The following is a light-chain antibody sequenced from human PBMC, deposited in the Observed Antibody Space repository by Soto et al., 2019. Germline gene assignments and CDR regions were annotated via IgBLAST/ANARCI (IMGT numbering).Light chain of an antibody. J-gene: IGKJ1*01. CDR2: GAF. CDR3: QQYGESPWT. Sequence: VLTQSPGTLSLPAGERATLSCRASQSFSSTYLAWYQQKPGQAPRLLIYGAFNRATGIPDRFSGSGSGTDFTLTISRLEPEDFAVYSCQQYGESPWTFGQGSKVEIK. V-gene: IGKV3-20*01. CDR1: QSFSSTY.